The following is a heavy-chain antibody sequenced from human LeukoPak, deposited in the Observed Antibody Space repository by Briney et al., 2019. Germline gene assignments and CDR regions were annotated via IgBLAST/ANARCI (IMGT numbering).Heavy chain of an antibody. CDR2: ITSSSSYI. Sequence: PGGSLRLSCAASGFTFSTYTMNWVRQAPGKGLEWVSSITSSSSYIAYSDSVKGRFTISRDNAKNSLYLQMNSLRAEGTAVFYCARGQWPDYWGQGTLLIVSS. J-gene: IGHJ4*02. CDR3: ARGQWPDY. CDR1: GFTFSTYT. D-gene: IGHD6-19*01. V-gene: IGHV3-21*01.